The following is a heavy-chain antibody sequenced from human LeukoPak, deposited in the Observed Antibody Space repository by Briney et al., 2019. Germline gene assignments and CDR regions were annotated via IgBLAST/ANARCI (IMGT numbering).Heavy chain of an antibody. J-gene: IGHJ6*03. Sequence: GGSLRLSCAASGFTFSTYNMNWVRHAPGKGLEWISSITSSSSYIYYADSVKGRFTIPRDNAKNSLYLQMNSLSPDDTAVYYCARDPYSGSYGDSYYYYMDVWGKGTTVTISS. V-gene: IGHV3-21*06. D-gene: IGHD1-26*01. CDR1: GFTFSTYN. CDR3: ARDPYSGSYGDSYYYYMDV. CDR2: ITSSSSYI.